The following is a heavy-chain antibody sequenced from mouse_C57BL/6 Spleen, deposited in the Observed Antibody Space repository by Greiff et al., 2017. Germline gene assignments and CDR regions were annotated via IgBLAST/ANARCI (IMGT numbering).Heavy chain of an antibody. CDR2: INPNYGTT. J-gene: IGHJ2*01. CDR3: ARRGDYDGGVDY. D-gene: IGHD2-4*01. Sequence: VQLQESGPELVKPGASVKISCKASGYSFTDYNMNWVKQSNGKSLEWIGVINPNYGTTSYNQKFKGKATLTVDQSSSTAYMQRNSLTSEDAAVYDCARRGDYDGGVDYWGQGTTLTVSS. V-gene: IGHV1-39*01. CDR1: GYSFTDYN.